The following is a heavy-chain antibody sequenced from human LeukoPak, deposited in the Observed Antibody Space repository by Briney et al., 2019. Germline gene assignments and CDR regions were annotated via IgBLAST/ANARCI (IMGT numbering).Heavy chain of an antibody. J-gene: IGHJ5*02. Sequence: GASVKVSCKASGYTFTSYGISWVRQAPGQGLEWMGWISAYNGNTKYAQKLQGRVTMTTDTSTSTAYMELRSLRSDDTAVYYCARDSPGIAVAGRFDPWGQGTLVTVSS. D-gene: IGHD6-19*01. CDR1: GYTFTSYG. V-gene: IGHV1-18*01. CDR3: ARDSPGIAVAGRFDP. CDR2: ISAYNGNT.